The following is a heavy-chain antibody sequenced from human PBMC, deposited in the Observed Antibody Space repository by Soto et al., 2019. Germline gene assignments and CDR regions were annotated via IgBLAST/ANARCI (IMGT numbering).Heavy chain of an antibody. Sequence: GGSLRLSCAASGFTFKNYAMHWVRQAPGKGLEWVAVISYDGSIEFYADSVKGRFTISRDDFKNTMFLQMGSLRVEDTAVYYCARGLRDFGLRLPFGYWGQGTLVTVSS. D-gene: IGHD3-9*01. CDR2: ISYDGSIE. CDR1: GFTFKNYA. J-gene: IGHJ4*02. V-gene: IGHV3-30-3*01. CDR3: ARGLRDFGLRLPFGY.